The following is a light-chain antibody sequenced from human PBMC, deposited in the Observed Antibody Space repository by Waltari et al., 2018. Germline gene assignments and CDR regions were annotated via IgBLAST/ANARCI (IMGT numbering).Light chain of an antibody. V-gene: IGLV3-1*01. Sequence: SYELTQPPSVSVSPGQTASITCAGDRLGDKYASWYQQKPGQSPVLVIYQDFKRPSGIPERFSGSNSGNTATLTISGTQAIDEADYYCQAWDRSSMVFGGGTKLTVL. CDR1: RLGDKY. CDR2: QDF. CDR3: QAWDRSSMV. J-gene: IGLJ2*01.